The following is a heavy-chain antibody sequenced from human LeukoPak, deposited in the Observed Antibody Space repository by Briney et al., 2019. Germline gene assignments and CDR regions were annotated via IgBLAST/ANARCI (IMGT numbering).Heavy chain of an antibody. CDR3: AKGPYYYAPGYYYYYYMDV. Sequence: PGGSLRLSCAASGFTFSSYGMHWVRQAPGKGLEWVAFIRYDGSNKYYADSVKGRFTISRDNSKNTLYLQMNSLRAEDTAVYYCAKGPYYYAPGYYYYYYMDVWGKGTTVTVSS. V-gene: IGHV3-30*02. J-gene: IGHJ6*03. CDR1: GFTFSSYG. CDR2: IRYDGSNK. D-gene: IGHD3-10*01.